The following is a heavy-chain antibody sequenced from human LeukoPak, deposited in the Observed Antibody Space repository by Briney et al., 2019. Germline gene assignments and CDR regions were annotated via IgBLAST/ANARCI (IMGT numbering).Heavy chain of an antibody. CDR1: GFTFSSYE. V-gene: IGHV3-48*03. CDR3: AELGITMIGGV. CDR2: VSSSGSTI. D-gene: IGHD3-10*02. J-gene: IGHJ6*04. Sequence: GGSLRLSCAASGFTFSSYEMNWVRQAPGKGLEWVSYVSSSGSTIYYADSVKGRFTISRDNAKNSLYMQMNSLRAEDTAVYYCAELGITMIGGVWGKGTTVTISS.